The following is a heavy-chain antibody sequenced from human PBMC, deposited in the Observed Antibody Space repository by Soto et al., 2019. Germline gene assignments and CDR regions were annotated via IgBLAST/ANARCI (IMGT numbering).Heavy chain of an antibody. J-gene: IGHJ6*03. CDR3: ASTQLVPSYYYYMDV. V-gene: IGHV1-18*01. CDR2: ISAYNGNT. CDR1: GYTFTSYG. D-gene: IGHD6-13*01. Sequence: ASVKVSCKASGYTFTSYGISWVRQAPGQGLEWMGWISAYNGNTNYAQKLQGRVTMTTDTSTSTAYMELRSLRSDDTAVYYCASTQLVPSYYYYMDVWGKGTTVTVSS.